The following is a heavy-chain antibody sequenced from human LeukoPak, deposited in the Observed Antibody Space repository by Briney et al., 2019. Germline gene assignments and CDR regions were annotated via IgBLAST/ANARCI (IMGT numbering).Heavy chain of an antibody. Sequence: SETLSLTCTVSGGSINTIIYYWGWIRQPPGKGLEWIGSIYYNGITYYTPSLRSRVTISVDTSKNQFSLKLSSVTAADTAVYYCARQLKPWTGYSSSWGWFDPWGQGTLVTVSS. J-gene: IGHJ5*02. D-gene: IGHD6-13*01. V-gene: IGHV4-39*01. CDR3: ARQLKPWTGYSSSWGWFDP. CDR1: GGSINTIIYY. CDR2: IYYNGIT.